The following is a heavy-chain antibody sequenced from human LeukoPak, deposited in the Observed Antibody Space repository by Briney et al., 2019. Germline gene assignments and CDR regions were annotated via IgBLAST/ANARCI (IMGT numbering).Heavy chain of an antibody. D-gene: IGHD4-23*01. CDR2: INHSGST. Sequence: PSETLSLTCADYGGSFSGYYWSWIRQPPGKGLEWIGEINHSGSTNYNPSLKSRVTISVDTSKNQFSLKLSSVTAADTAVYYCARSVGPNDAFDIWGQGTMVTVSS. J-gene: IGHJ3*02. CDR3: ARSVGPNDAFDI. CDR1: GGSFSGYY. V-gene: IGHV4-34*01.